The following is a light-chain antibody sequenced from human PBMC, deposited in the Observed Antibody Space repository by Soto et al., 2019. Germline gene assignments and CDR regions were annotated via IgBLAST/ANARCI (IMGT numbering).Light chain of an antibody. CDR3: SSYTSSNTYG. CDR1: SSDVGGYNY. V-gene: IGLV2-14*01. CDR2: EVT. Sequence: QSVLTQPASVSGSPGQSITISCTGTSSDVGGYNYVSWYQQHPGKAPKLMIYEVTNRPSGVSNRFSGSKSGNTASLTISGLQADDEADYYCSSYTSSNTYGFGTGTKLTVL. J-gene: IGLJ1*01.